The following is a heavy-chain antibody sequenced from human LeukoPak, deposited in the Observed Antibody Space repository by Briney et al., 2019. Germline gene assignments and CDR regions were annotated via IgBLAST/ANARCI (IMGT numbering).Heavy chain of an antibody. CDR1: GLTFSSYG. Sequence: GGSLRLSCAASGLTFSSYGMHWVRQAPGKGLKWVAFIRYDGYNTYYADSVKGRFIISRDNSKNTVYVQMNSLRPEDTAVYYCAKGSSVVAATPAEYFHHWGQGTLVTVSS. CDR2: IRYDGYNT. J-gene: IGHJ1*01. V-gene: IGHV3-30*02. CDR3: AKGSSVVAATPAEYFHH. D-gene: IGHD2-15*01.